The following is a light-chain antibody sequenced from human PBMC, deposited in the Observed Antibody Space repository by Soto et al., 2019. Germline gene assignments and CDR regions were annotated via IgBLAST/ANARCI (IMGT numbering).Light chain of an antibody. V-gene: IGLV2-23*01. CDR1: SSDIGSYNL. Sequence: QSALTQPASVSGSPGQSITISCAGTSSDIGSYNLVSWYQQHPGKAPKLMIYEDTKRPSGLSNRFSGSKSGNTASLTISGLQASDEADYYCCSYAGSSTLVFGGGTQLTVL. J-gene: IGLJ7*01. CDR3: CSYAGSSTLV. CDR2: EDT.